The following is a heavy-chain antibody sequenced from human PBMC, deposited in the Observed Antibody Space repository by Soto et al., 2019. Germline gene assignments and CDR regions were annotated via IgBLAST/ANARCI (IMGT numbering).Heavy chain of an antibody. J-gene: IGHJ4*02. CDR1: GYTFTSYG. V-gene: IGHV1-18*01. Sequence: QVQLVQSGSEVKKPGASVKVSCKASGYTFTSYGISWVRQAPGQGLEWMGWISADNGNTNYAPKLQGRFTMTTDTSTSTAYRELRSLRSDDTAVYYCAGDRGSDALDYWGQGTLVTVSS. D-gene: IGHD3-16*01. CDR2: ISADNGNT. CDR3: AGDRGSDALDY.